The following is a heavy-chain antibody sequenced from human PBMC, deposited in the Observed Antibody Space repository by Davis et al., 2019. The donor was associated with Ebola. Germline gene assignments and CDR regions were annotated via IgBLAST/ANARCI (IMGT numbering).Heavy chain of an antibody. Sequence: SATLSLTCAVSGGSISYYFWNWIRQPPGKGLEWIGYTSNSRSIDYNPPLKSRVTISLDTSRNQLSLRLTSVTAADTAVYYCARFRTVATGFDFWGQGALVSVSS. D-gene: IGHD5-12*01. CDR3: ARFRTVATGFDF. V-gene: IGHV4-59*08. J-gene: IGHJ4*02. CDR1: GGSISYYF. CDR2: TSNSRSI.